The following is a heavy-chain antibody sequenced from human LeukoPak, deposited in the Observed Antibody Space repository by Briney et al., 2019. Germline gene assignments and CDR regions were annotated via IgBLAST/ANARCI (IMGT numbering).Heavy chain of an antibody. CDR1: GFTFDDYA. Sequence: GGSLRLSCAASGFTFDDYAMHWVRQAPGKGLEWVSGISWNSGSIGYADSVKGRFTISRDNAKNSLYLQMNSLRAEDTAVYYCARSGVVSPPAPVRFDPWGQGTLVIVSS. J-gene: IGHJ5*02. D-gene: IGHD5/OR15-5a*01. CDR3: ARSGVVSPPAPVRFDP. V-gene: IGHV3-9*01. CDR2: ISWNSGSI.